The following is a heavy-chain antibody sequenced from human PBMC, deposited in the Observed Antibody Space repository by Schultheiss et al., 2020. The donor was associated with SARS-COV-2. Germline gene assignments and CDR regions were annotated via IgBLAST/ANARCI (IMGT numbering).Heavy chain of an antibody. CDR1: GYTFSDYG. Sequence: ASVKVSCKASGYTFSDYGINWVRQAPGQGLEWLGWITYYNGNTKSSHKFEGRVTLTTDASSSTAYMELRSLRSDDTAVYYCARVLGLVGASPFDSWGQGTLVTVSS. V-gene: IGHV1-18*01. D-gene: IGHD1-26*01. J-gene: IGHJ4*01. CDR3: ARVLGLVGASPFDS. CDR2: ITYYNGNT.